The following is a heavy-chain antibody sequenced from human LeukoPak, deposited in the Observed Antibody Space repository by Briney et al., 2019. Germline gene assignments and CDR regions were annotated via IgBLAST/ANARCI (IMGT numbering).Heavy chain of an antibody. V-gene: IGHV3-23*01. Sequence: PGGSLRLSCAASGFTFSSYAMSWVRQAPGKGLEWVSGISGSDRSTYYADSVKGRFIISRDNSKNTLYLQMNSLRAEDTAVYYCAKDTSVGAFDIWGQGTMVTASS. J-gene: IGHJ3*02. CDR2: ISGSDRST. D-gene: IGHD5/OR15-5a*01. CDR3: AKDTSVGAFDI. CDR1: GFTFSSYA.